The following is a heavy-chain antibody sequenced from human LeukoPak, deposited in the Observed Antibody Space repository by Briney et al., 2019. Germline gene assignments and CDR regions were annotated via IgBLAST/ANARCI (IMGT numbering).Heavy chain of an antibody. D-gene: IGHD4-17*01. CDR1: GGSFSGYY. CDR3: ARAPGRATVTTFWFDP. J-gene: IGHJ5*02. Sequence: SETLSLTCAVSGGSFSGYYWSWIRQPPGKGLEWIGEINHSGSTNYNPSLKSRVTITVDTSKNQFSLKLSSVTAADTAVYYCARAPGRATVTTFWFDPWGQGTLVTVSS. V-gene: IGHV4-34*01. CDR2: INHSGST.